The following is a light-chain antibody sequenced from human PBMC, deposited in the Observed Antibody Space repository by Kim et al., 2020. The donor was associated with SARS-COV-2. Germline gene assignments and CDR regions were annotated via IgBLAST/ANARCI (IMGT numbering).Light chain of an antibody. Sequence: TPTLNCKSSQTVSYNSNNKNYLARYRQEPGQAPKLLIYWASIRESGVSDRFSGSGSETDFTLTISSLQAEDVAVYYCQQYYSTPPSFGQGTKLEI. CDR1: QTVSYNSNNKNY. CDR3: QQYYSTPPS. V-gene: IGKV4-1*01. CDR2: WAS. J-gene: IGKJ2*03.